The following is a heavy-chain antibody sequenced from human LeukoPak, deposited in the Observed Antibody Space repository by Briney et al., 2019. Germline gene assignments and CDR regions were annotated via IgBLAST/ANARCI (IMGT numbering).Heavy chain of an antibody. V-gene: IGHV3-7*03. J-gene: IGHJ4*02. CDR1: GFTFSSYW. D-gene: IGHD3/OR15-3a*01. CDR3: ARATLEMISDY. Sequence: GGSLRLSCAASGFTFSSYWMSWVRQAPGKGLEWVANIKQDGSEKYYVDSVKGRFTISRDNAKNSLYLQMNSLRAADTAVYYCARATLEMISDYWGQGTLVTVSS. CDR2: IKQDGSEK.